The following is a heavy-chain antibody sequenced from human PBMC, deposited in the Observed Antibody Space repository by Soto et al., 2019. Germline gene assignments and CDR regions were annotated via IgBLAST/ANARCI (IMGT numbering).Heavy chain of an antibody. J-gene: IGHJ4*02. D-gene: IGHD6-13*01. V-gene: IGHV1-46*01. CDR2: INPTSGST. CDR1: GYTFTNYY. CDR3: ARDLAAGDH. Sequence: QVQLVQSGAEVKKPGASVKVSCKASGYTFTNYYIHWVRQAPGQGLEWMGIINPTSGSTNYAQKFQGIVTLTYDTSTTTVYMELSGLRSEDTAVLYCARDLAAGDHWGQGTLVTVSS.